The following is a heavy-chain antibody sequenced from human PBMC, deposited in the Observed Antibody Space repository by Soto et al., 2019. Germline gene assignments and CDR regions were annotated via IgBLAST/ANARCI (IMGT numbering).Heavy chain of an antibody. D-gene: IGHD3-10*01. Sequence: GGSLRLSCAASGFTFSSYAMSWVRQAPGKGLEWVSAISGSGGSTYYADSVKGRFTISRDNSKNTLYLQMNSLRAEDTAVYYCAAAGSGSYFGYWGQGTLVTVSS. J-gene: IGHJ4*02. CDR2: ISGSGGST. CDR3: AAAGSGSYFGY. CDR1: GFTFSSYA. V-gene: IGHV3-23*01.